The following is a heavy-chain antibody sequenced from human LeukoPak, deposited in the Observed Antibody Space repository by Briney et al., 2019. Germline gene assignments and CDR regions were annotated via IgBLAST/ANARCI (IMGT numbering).Heavy chain of an antibody. CDR3: TRPLGYCSGGSCASYDY. D-gene: IGHD2-15*01. CDR1: GFTFSGSA. J-gene: IGHJ4*02. Sequence: PGGSLRLSCAASGFTFSGSAMHWVRQASGKGLEWVGRIRSKANSYATAYAASVKGRFTISRDDSKNTAYLHMNSLKTEDTAVYYCTRPLGYCSGGSCASYDYWGQGTLVTVSS. V-gene: IGHV3-73*01. CDR2: IRSKANSYAT.